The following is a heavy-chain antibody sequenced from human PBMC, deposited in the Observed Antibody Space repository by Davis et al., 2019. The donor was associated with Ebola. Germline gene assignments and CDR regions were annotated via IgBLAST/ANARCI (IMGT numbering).Heavy chain of an antibody. CDR3: VRDATRGGDFDY. D-gene: IGHD2-15*01. J-gene: IGHJ4*02. Sequence: GESLKISCAASGFTFSSYGMHWVRQAPGKGLEWVAVVSYDGNGRYYADSVKGRFTISRDNAKNSLYLQMNNLRAEDTALYYCVRDATRGGDFDYWGQGTLVTVSS. CDR2: VSYDGNGR. V-gene: IGHV3-30*03. CDR1: GFTFSSYG.